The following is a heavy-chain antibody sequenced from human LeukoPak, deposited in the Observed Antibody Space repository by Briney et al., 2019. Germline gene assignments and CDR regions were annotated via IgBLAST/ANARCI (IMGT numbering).Heavy chain of an antibody. CDR3: GRPNPDSSGYYGSFDP. V-gene: IGHV4-39*01. CDR1: GGSISSGSDY. J-gene: IGHJ5*02. Sequence: SETLSLTCSVSGGSISSGSDYWGWVRQPPGKGLEWIGSIYHSETTYYNPSLKSRVIISVDTSKNQFSLKLNSVTAADTAVYYCGRPNPDSSGYYGSFDPWGQGILVTVSS. CDR2: IYHSETT. D-gene: IGHD3-22*01.